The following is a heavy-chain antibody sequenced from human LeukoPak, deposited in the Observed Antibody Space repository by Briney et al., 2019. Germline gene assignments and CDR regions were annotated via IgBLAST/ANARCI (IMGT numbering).Heavy chain of an antibody. Sequence: GGSLRLSCAASGFTFSSYSMNWVRQAPGKGLEWVSSISSSSSYIYYADSVKGRFTISRDNAKNSLYLQMNSLRAEDTAVYYCARALGFLEWLLDSDYWGQGTLVTVSS. V-gene: IGHV3-21*01. CDR1: GFTFSSYS. CDR2: ISSSSSYI. CDR3: ARALGFLEWLLDSDY. D-gene: IGHD3-3*01. J-gene: IGHJ4*02.